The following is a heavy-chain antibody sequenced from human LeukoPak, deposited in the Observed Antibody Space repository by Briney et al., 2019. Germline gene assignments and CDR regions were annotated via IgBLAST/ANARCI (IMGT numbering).Heavy chain of an antibody. CDR3: AKMSGSRLPGY. V-gene: IGHV3-48*01. CDR2: ISNTSGSI. D-gene: IGHD3-3*01. CDR1: GFTFSSYA. J-gene: IGHJ4*02. Sequence: LAGGSLRLSCAASGFTFSSYAMHWVRQAPGKGLEWVSYISNTSGSIYYADSVKGRFTISRDNVKNSLYLQMNSLRTEDTAVYYCAKMSGSRLPGYWGQGTLVTVSS.